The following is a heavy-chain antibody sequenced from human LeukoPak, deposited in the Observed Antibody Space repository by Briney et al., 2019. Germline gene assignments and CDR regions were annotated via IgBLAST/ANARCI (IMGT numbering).Heavy chain of an antibody. CDR3: ARELQGDAFDI. D-gene: IGHD4-11*01. CDR1: GGSISPYY. J-gene: IGHJ3*02. CDR2: IYYSGST. Sequence: SETLSLTCTVSGGSISPYYWSWIRQPPGKGLEYIGYIYYSGSTNYNPPLKSRVSISVDTSKNQFSLKLSSVTAADTAVYYCARELQGDAFDIWGQGTMVTVSS. V-gene: IGHV4-59*01.